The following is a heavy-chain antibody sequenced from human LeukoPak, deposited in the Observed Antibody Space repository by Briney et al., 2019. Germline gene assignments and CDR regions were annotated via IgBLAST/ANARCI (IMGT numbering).Heavy chain of an antibody. D-gene: IGHD6-19*01. Sequence: GGSLRLSCATSGFTFRIYAMTWVRQAPGKGLEWVAFIQFDGSNKYYGDSVKGRFTISRDNSKNTLYLQMNSLRVEDTAVYYCAKRGSGWDLDYWGQGTLVTISS. V-gene: IGHV3-30*02. CDR3: AKRGSGWDLDY. J-gene: IGHJ4*02. CDR1: GFTFRIYA. CDR2: IQFDGSNK.